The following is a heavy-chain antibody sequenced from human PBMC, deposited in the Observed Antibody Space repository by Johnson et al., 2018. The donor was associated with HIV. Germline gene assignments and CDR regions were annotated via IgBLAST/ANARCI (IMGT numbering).Heavy chain of an antibody. V-gene: IGHV3-20*04. CDR2: VNWNGAEA. J-gene: IGHJ3*01. Sequence: VQLVESGGGVVQPGGSLRLSCAASGFTFTDHGMTWVRQAPGKGLEWVCGVNWNGAEACYADSVKGRFTISRDNAKNFLYLQMNSLRVEDTALYYCARATGIAVAGGSFDVWGRGTMVTVSS. D-gene: IGHD6-19*01. CDR3: ARATGIAVAGGSFDV. CDR1: GFTFTDHG.